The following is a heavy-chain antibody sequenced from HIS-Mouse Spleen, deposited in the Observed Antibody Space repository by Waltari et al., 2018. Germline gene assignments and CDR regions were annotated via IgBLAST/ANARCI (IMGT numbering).Heavy chain of an antibody. J-gene: IGHJ2*01. CDR3: AREIPYSSSWYDWYFDL. CDR2: ILYSVST. Sequence: QLQLQESGPGLVKPSETLSLTCTVSGGSISSSSYYWGWIRQPPGKGLEWIGSILYSVSTYYNPSLKSRVTISVDTSKNQFSLKLSSVTAADTAVYYCAREIPYSSSWYDWYFDLWGRGTLVTVSS. V-gene: IGHV4-39*07. CDR1: GGSISSSSYY. D-gene: IGHD6-13*01.